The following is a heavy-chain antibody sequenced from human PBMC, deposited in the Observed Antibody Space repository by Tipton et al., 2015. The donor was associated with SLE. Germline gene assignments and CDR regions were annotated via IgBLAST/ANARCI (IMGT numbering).Heavy chain of an antibody. J-gene: IGHJ4*02. CDR2: VYYSGST. CDR1: GDSISANSYH. CDR3: ARVSRGYSGYEWAGFFDY. D-gene: IGHD5-12*01. V-gene: IGHV4-39*07. Sequence: GLVKPSETLSLICTVSGDSISANSYHWGWVRQPPGKGLEWIGNVYYSGSTYYSASLRSRVTISVDMSKNQFSVKLTSVTAADTAVYHCARVSRGYSGYEWAGFFDYWGQGALVTVSS.